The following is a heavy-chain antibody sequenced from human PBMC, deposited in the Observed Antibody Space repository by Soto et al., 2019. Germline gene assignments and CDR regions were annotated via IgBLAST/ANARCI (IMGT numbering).Heavy chain of an antibody. J-gene: IGHJ4*02. CDR3: ANPLPNSSGRYGY. CDR2: ITGSGADT. CDR1: GITFSTYT. D-gene: IGHD1-26*01. Sequence: PGGSLRLSCAASGITFSTYTMRWVRQAPGKGLEWVSSITGSGADTYYADSVKGRFTISRDNSKNTLYLQMSSLRAEDTAVYYCANPLPNSSGRYGYWGQGTLVTVSS. V-gene: IGHV3-23*01.